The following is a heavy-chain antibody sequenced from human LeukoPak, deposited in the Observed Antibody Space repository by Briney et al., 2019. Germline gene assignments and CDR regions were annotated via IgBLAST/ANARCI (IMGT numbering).Heavy chain of an antibody. CDR3: ARDPCSGGSCYADFDY. Sequence: GGSLRLSCAASGVTFCSYGMHWVRQAPGNGLEWVAVAWYDGSNKYYADSVKGRFTISRDNSKNTLYLQMNSLRAEDTAVYYCARDPCSGGSCYADFDYWGQGTLVTVSS. CDR2: AWYDGSNK. CDR1: GVTFCSYG. V-gene: IGHV3-33*01. J-gene: IGHJ4*02. D-gene: IGHD2-15*01.